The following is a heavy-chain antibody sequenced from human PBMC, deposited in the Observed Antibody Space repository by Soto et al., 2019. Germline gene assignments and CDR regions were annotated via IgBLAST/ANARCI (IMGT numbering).Heavy chain of an antibody. J-gene: IGHJ4*02. CDR1: GFTFSSYS. CDR2: ISSSSSYI. Sequence: PGGSLRLSCAASGFTFSSYSMNWVRQAPGKGLEWVSSISSSSSYIYYADSVKGRFTISRDNAKNSLYLQMNSLRAEDTAVYYCARDSPSTIAVAGEFDCWGQGTLVTVSS. V-gene: IGHV3-21*01. CDR3: ARDSPSTIAVAGEFDC. D-gene: IGHD6-19*01.